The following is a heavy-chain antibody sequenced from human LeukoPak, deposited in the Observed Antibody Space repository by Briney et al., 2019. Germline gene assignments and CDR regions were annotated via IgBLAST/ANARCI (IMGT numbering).Heavy chain of an antibody. V-gene: IGHV1-69*04. Sequence: SVKVSRKASGGTFSSYAISWVRQAPGQGLEWMGRIIPILGIADYAQKFQGRVTITADKSTSTAYMELSSLRSEDTAVYYCARDPPSYSSGWLDYWGQGTLVTVSS. CDR3: ARDPPSYSSGWLDY. J-gene: IGHJ4*02. D-gene: IGHD6-19*01. CDR1: GGTFSSYA. CDR2: IIPILGIA.